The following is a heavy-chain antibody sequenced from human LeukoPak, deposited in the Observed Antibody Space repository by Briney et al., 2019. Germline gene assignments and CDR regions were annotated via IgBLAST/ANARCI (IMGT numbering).Heavy chain of an antibody. D-gene: IGHD2/OR15-2a*01. Sequence: SETLSLTCTVSGGSISSGRYYWSWIRQPAGKGLEWIGRIYTSGSTNYNPSLKSRVTISVDTSKNQFSLKLSSVTAADTAVYYCAADDYFAFDIWGQGTMVTVSS. J-gene: IGHJ3*02. CDR1: GGSISSGRYY. CDR3: AADDYFAFDI. V-gene: IGHV4-61*02. CDR2: IYTSGST.